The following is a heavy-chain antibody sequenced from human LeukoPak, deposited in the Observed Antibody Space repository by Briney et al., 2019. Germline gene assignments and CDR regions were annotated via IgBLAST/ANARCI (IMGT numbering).Heavy chain of an antibody. D-gene: IGHD3-16*01. CDR1: GDSVSSGGSY. Sequence: SQTLSLTCTVSGDSVSSGGSYWSWVRQPPGKGLVWIGYISYSGGTYYNPSLQSRVTISVDTSKNQFSLKLSSVTAADTAVYYCARQGNFMITFGGGQETLVTVSS. V-gene: IGHV4-30-4*01. CDR3: ARQGNFMITFG. J-gene: IGHJ4*02. CDR2: ISYSGGT.